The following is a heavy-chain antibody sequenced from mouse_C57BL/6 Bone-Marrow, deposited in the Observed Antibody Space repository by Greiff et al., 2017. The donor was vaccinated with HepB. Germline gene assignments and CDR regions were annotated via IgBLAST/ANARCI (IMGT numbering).Heavy chain of an antibody. CDR1: GFTFSDYY. Sequence: DVHLVESGGGLVQPGGSLKLSCAASGFTFSDYYMYWVRQTPEKRLEWVAYISNGGGSTYYPDTVKGRFTISRDNAKNTLYLQMSRLKSEDTAMYYCARRDYDGGSYWYFDVWGTGTTVTVSS. D-gene: IGHD2-4*01. V-gene: IGHV5-12*01. CDR3: ARRDYDGGSYWYFDV. J-gene: IGHJ1*03. CDR2: ISNGGGST.